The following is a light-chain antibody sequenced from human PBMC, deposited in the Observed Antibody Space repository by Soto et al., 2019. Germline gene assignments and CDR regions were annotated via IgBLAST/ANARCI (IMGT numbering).Light chain of an antibody. V-gene: IGKV3-15*01. CDR3: QQYYDWPIT. CDR1: QSISSN. Sequence: EIVMTQSPATLSVSPGDRVTLSCRAGQSISSNLAWYQQKPGQAPRLLVYGASTRAIGIPARFSGSGSGTEFTLAISSLQSEDFAVYSCQQYYDWPITFGRGTRLEIK. J-gene: IGKJ5*01. CDR2: GAS.